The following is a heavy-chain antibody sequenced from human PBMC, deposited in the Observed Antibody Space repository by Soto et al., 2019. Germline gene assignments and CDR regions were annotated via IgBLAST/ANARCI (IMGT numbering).Heavy chain of an antibody. CDR3: ASGGAGSGPFTWELPDH. CDR2: ITPFSGDG. V-gene: IGHV1-45*02. D-gene: IGHD1-26*01. Sequence: QMQLVQSGAEVKKTGSTVTVSCKAVGNTFTYRYLHWVRQAPGQALEWMGWITPFSGDGHYAQKFQGRATITRDRSINTAYMRMSSLRSEDTAMYYCASGGAGSGPFTWELPDHWGQGTLVTVSS. J-gene: IGHJ4*02. CDR1: GNTFTYRY.